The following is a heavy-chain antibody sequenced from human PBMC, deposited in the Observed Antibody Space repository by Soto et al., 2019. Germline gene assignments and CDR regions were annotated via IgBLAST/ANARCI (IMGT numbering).Heavy chain of an antibody. J-gene: IGHJ3*02. V-gene: IGHV3-23*01. CDR2: IGGSGGST. CDR1: GFTFSNYA. D-gene: IGHD6-13*01. CDR3: ALPGGAAADAFDI. Sequence: EVQLLESGGGLVRAGGSLRLSCAACGFTFSNYAMSWVRQAPGKGLEWVSAIGGSGGSTYYADSVKGRFTISRDNSKNTLYLQMDSLRAEDTAVYYCALPGGAAADAFDIWGQGTMVTVSS.